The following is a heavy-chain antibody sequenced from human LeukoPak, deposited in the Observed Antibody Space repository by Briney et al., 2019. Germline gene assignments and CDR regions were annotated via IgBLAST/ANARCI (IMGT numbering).Heavy chain of an antibody. CDR1: GGTFSSYA. CDR3: ARDRGPIAAASNWFDP. J-gene: IGHJ5*02. Sequence: GASVKVSCKASGGTFSSYAISWVRQAPGQGIEWMGRIIPILGIANYAQKFQGRVTITADKSTSTAYMELSSLRSEDTAVYYCARDRGPIAAASNWFDPWGQGTLVTVSS. D-gene: IGHD6-13*01. V-gene: IGHV1-69*04. CDR2: IIPILGIA.